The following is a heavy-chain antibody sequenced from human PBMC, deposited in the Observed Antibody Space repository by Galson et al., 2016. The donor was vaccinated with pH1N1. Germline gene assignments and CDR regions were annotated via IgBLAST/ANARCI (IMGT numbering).Heavy chain of an antibody. V-gene: IGHV3-30*18. Sequence: SLRLSCAASGFIFSRYGMHWVRQAPGKGLEWAAVISSEGRVDYYADSVRGRFTIFRDNSRNIVYLQMNGLSIEDTGVYYCAKVGGPYPVTRGRYSFVYWGQGSLVSVAS. J-gene: IGHJ4*02. CDR2: ISSEGRVD. CDR1: GFIFSRYG. D-gene: IGHD1-26*01. CDR3: AKVGGPYPVTRGRYSFVY.